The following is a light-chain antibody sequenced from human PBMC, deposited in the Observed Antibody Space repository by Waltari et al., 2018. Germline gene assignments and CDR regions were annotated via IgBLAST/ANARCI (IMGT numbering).Light chain of an antibody. J-gene: IGKJ2*01. CDR3: QQIFSTPFT. V-gene: IGKV1-39*01. CDR2: GAS. CDR1: QTISTS. Sequence: DIQMTQSPSSLSASVGDRVTLTCRASQTISTSLNWYQQRPGKAPKLLIFGASTLQSGVPSRFSGSGSGTGFTLTIRGLQPEDFATYYCQQIFSTPFTFGPGT.